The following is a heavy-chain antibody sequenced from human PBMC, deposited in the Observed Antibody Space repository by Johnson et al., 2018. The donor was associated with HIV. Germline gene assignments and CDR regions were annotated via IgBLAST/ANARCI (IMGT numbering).Heavy chain of an antibody. CDR3: ASATVMATLSLGPWYPFDI. Sequence: VQLVESGGALVQPGGSLRLSCAASGFTFSDYAMTWVRQAPGKGLEWVSVISADVKRTYYAASVEGRFTISRDNSKNTLYLQINSLRAEDTAVYYCASATVMATLSLGPWYPFDIWGQGTMVTVSS. D-gene: IGHD5-24*01. CDR2: ISADVKRT. V-gene: IGHV3-23*04. J-gene: IGHJ3*02. CDR1: GFTFSDYA.